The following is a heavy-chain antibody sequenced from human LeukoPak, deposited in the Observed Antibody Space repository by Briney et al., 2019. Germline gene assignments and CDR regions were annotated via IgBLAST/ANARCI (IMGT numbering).Heavy chain of an antibody. CDR1: GGSISSSSYY. J-gene: IGHJ6*03. CDR3: ARDPTWLPIRLDYYYYYMDV. V-gene: IGHV4-39*07. Sequence: SETLSLTCTVSGGSISSSSYYWGWIRQPPGKGLEWIGSIYYSGSTYYNPSLKSRVTISVDTSKNQFSLKLSSVTAADTAVYYCARDPTWLPIRLDYYYYYMDVWGKGTTVTVSS. D-gene: IGHD5-12*01. CDR2: IYYSGST.